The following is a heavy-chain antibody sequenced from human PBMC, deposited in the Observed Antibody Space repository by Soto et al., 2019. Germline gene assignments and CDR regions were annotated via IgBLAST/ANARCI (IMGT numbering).Heavy chain of an antibody. CDR3: ARESRAAADY. Sequence: ASVKVSCKASGYTFTSYDINWVRRATGQGLEWMGWMNPNSGNTDYAQKFQGRVTITRDTSASTAYMELSSLRSEDTAVYYCARESRAAADYWGQGTLVTVSS. V-gene: IGHV1-8*01. CDR1: GYTFTSYD. D-gene: IGHD2-2*01. CDR2: MNPNSGNT. J-gene: IGHJ4*02.